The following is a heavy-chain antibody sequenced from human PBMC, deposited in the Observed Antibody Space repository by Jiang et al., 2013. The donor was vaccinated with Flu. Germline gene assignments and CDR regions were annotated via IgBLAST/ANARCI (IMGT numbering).Heavy chain of an antibody. Sequence: GAEVKKPGESLKISCKVSGYNFTDYWITWVRQMPGKGLEWLGTIDPLDSYINYSPSFQGHVTISTDKSFSTAYLQWSSLKASDTAMYYCARHLATYYNAMDVWGNGTTVTVSS. CDR1: GYNFTDYW. D-gene: IGHD5-12*01. V-gene: IGHV5-10-1*01. CDR2: IDPLDSYI. CDR3: ARHLATYYNAMDV. J-gene: IGHJ6*04.